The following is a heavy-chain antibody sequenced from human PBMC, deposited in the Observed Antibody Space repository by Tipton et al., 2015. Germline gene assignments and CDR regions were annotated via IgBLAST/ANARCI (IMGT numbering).Heavy chain of an antibody. CDR3: ARGHYVSGWYSHYFDL. CDR2: IYDSGNT. D-gene: IGHD6-19*01. J-gene: IGHJ2*01. CDR1: GGSVSSGTYY. Sequence: TLSLTCTVSGGSVSSGTYYWSWIRQPPGKGLEWIGYIYDSGNTKYNPSLRSRVTISVDASKNQFSLQLSSITAADTAVYYCARGHYVSGWYSHYFDLWGRGSLVTVSS. V-gene: IGHV4-61*01.